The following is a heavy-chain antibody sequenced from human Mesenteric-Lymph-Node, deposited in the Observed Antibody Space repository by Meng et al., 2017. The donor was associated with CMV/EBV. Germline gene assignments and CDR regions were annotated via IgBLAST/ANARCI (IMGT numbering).Heavy chain of an antibody. CDR2: INHRGST. D-gene: IGHD3-22*01. CDR3: ARGSTSVTMIVVVFTAASLAYDS. V-gene: IGHV4-34*01. CDR1: GGSISTYY. Sequence: SETLSLTCTVSGGSISTYYWSWIRQSPGKGLEWIGEINHRGSTRYNPSLKGRLTISVDTSKNQFSLKLNSVTAADTAVYYCARGSTSVTMIVVVFTAASLAYDSWGQGTLVTVSS. J-gene: IGHJ4*02.